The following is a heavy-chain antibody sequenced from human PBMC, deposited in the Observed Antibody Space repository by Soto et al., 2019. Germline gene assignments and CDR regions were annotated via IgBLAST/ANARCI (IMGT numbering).Heavy chain of an antibody. V-gene: IGHV1-18*01. CDR3: ARAFFYQGSDSRGYSFDAFDF. D-gene: IGHD3-22*01. Sequence: QVQLVQSGAEVKKPGASVKVSCKASGYTFTSSGMRWVRQAPGQGLEWMGWISAHTGSSEYAQRFQSRVTMTTDRSTSTAYMELRSLRSDDTAVYYCARAFFYQGSDSRGYSFDAFDFWGPGTLVTVSS. CDR1: GYTFTSSG. CDR2: ISAHTGSS. J-gene: IGHJ3*01.